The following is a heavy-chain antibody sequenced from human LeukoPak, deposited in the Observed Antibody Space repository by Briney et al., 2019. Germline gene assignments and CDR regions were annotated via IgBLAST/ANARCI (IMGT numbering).Heavy chain of an antibody. J-gene: IGHJ6*03. CDR2: INPNSGGT. Sequence: ASVKVSCKASGYTFTGYYMHWVRQAPGQGLECMGWINPNSGGTNYAQKFQGRVTMTRDTSISTAYMELSRLTSDDTAVYSCARGVTARGFYYYMDIWGKGTTVTISS. CDR3: ARGVTARGFYYYMDI. V-gene: IGHV1-2*02. CDR1: GYTFTGYY. D-gene: IGHD2-21*02.